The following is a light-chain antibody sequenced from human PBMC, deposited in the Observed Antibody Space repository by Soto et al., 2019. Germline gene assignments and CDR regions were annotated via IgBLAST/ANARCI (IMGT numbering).Light chain of an antibody. CDR2: DVS. Sequence: QSALTQPASVSGSPGQSITISCTGTSSDVGAYDDVSWYQQHPGEVPKLMIFDVSDRPSGVSNRFSGSKSGNTASLTISGLQAEDEADYYCSSFTTSTSDVFGTGTKLTVL. CDR3: SSFTTSTSDV. V-gene: IGLV2-14*03. CDR1: SSDVGAYDD. J-gene: IGLJ1*01.